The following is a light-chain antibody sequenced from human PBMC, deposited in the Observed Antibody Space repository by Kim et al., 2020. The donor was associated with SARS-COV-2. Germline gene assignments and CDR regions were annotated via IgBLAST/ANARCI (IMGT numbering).Light chain of an antibody. Sequence: ASVGDRVTLPCRASETVYTWLAWYQQKPGTAPKLLIYKASTLRSGVPSRFSGSGSGTHFTLTIDSLQPDDFATYYCQQHYRYPRTFGQGTKVDIK. V-gene: IGKV1-5*03. CDR2: KAS. CDR1: ETVYTW. J-gene: IGKJ1*01. CDR3: QQHYRYPRT.